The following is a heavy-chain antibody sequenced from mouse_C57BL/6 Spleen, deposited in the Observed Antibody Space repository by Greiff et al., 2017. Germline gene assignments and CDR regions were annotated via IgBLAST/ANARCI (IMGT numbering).Heavy chain of an antibody. V-gene: IGHV3-6*01. CDR2: ISYDGSN. CDR1: GYSITSGYY. D-gene: IGHD3-2*02. J-gene: IGHJ2*01. Sequence: DVKLVESGPGLVKPSQSLSLTCSVTGYSITSGYYWNWIRQFPGNKLEWMGYISYDGSNNYNPSLKNRISITRDTSKNQFFLKLNSVTTEDTATYYCARGGTAQDYWGQGTTLTVSS. CDR3: ARGGTAQDY.